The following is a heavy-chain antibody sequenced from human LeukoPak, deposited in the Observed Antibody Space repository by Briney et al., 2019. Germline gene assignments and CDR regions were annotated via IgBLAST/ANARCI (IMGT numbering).Heavy chain of an antibody. V-gene: IGHV4-4*07. J-gene: IGHJ5*02. CDR3: ARVRSEVVDFWFDP. Sequence: PSETLSLTCTVSGGSISSYYWSWIRQPAGKGLEWIGRIYTSGSTNYNPSLKSRVTMSVDTSKNQFSLKLSSVTAADTAVYYCARVRSEVVDFWFDPWGQGTLVTVSS. CDR2: IYTSGST. CDR1: GGSISSYY. D-gene: IGHD2-21*01.